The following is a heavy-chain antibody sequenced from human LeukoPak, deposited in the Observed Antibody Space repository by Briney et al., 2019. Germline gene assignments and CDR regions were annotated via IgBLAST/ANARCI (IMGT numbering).Heavy chain of an antibody. CDR3: ARGRSGYDLDAFDI. CDR1: GYTFTSYD. V-gene: IGHV1-8*01. Sequence: ASVKVSCKASGYTFTSYDINWVRQATGQGLEWMGWTNPNSGNTGYAQKFQGRVTMTRNTSISTAYMELSSLRSEDTAVYYCARGRSGYDLDAFDIWGQGTMVTVSS. D-gene: IGHD5-12*01. J-gene: IGHJ3*02. CDR2: TNPNSGNT.